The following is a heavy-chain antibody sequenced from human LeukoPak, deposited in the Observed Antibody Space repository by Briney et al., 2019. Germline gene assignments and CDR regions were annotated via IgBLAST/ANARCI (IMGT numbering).Heavy chain of an antibody. CDR3: AKDLTYRPMVRGVIITGLGFDY. CDR2: ISWDGGST. Sequence: GGSLRLSCAASGFTFDDYTMHWVRQAPGKGLEWVSLISWDGGSTYYADSVKGRFTISRDNSKNSLYLQMNRLRTEDTALYYCAKDLTYRPMVRGVIITGLGFDYWGQGTLVTVSS. J-gene: IGHJ4*02. D-gene: IGHD3-10*01. V-gene: IGHV3-43*01. CDR1: GFTFDDYT.